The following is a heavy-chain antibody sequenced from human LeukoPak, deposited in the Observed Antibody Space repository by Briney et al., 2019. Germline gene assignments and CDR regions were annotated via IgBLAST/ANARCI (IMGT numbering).Heavy chain of an antibody. D-gene: IGHD3-22*01. J-gene: IGHJ4*02. CDR1: GGSFSGYY. V-gene: IGHV4-34*01. Sequence: SETLSLTCAVYGGSFSGYYWSWIRQPPGKGLEWIGEINHSGSTNYNPSLKSRVTISVDTSKNQFSLKLSSVTAADTAVYYCASMGYDSSGYHFPPDYWGQGTLVTVSS. CDR3: ASMGYDSSGYHFPPDY. CDR2: INHSGST.